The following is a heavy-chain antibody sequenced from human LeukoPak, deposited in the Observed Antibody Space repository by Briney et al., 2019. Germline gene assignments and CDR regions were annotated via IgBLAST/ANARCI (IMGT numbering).Heavy chain of an antibody. D-gene: IGHD3-10*01. CDR2: ISHSEGP. V-gene: IGHV4-38-2*02. CDR1: GGSITSGYY. Sequence: SETLSLTCTVSGGSITSGYYWGWIRESPGKGLEWIGSISHSEGPFYNPSLKSRVAISEDTSKNQFSLRLDSVTAADTAVYYCVRGSGSYFLFAPWGQGTLVTVSS. J-gene: IGHJ5*02. CDR3: VRGSGSYFLFAP.